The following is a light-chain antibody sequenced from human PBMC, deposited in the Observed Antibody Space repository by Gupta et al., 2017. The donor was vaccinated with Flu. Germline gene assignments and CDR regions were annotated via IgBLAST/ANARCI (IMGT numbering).Light chain of an antibody. CDR1: QSISSY. J-gene: IGKJ5*01. Sequence: GDRVTITCRPSQSISSYLNWYQQKPVKAPKLLIYTASTLQSGVPSRFSGSGSGTDFTLTISSLQPEDFATYYCQQSYSIPNTFGQGTRLEIK. CDR3: QQSYSIPNT. CDR2: TAS. V-gene: IGKV1-39*01.